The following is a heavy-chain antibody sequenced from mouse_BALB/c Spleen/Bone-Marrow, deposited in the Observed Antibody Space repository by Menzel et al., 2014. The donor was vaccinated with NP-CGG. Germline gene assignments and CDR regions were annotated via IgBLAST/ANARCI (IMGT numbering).Heavy chain of an antibody. Sequence: GVDFSGFWMGWVRQAPGKGLEWIGEINPNSRTINYTPSLKDRFIISRDNAKNTLYLQMSKVRSEDTALYYCARLGYYGGFAYWGQGTLVTVSA. J-gene: IGHJ3*01. CDR2: INPNSRTI. V-gene: IGHV4-1*02. CDR1: GVDFSGFW. CDR3: ARLGYYGGFAY. D-gene: IGHD2-3*01.